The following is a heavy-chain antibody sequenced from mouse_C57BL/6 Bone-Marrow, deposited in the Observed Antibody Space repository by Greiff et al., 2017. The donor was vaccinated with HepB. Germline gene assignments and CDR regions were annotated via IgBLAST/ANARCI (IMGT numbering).Heavy chain of an antibody. J-gene: IGHJ4*01. Sequence: EVKVVESGGGLVQPGGSLSLSCAASGFTFTDYYMSWVRQPPGKALEWLGFIRNKANGYTTEYSASVKGRFTISRDNSQSILYLQMNALRAEDSATYYCARFYGSSYTYDMDYWGQGTSVTVSS. CDR1: GFTFTDYY. CDR3: ARFYGSSYTYDMDY. V-gene: IGHV7-3*01. CDR2: IRNKANGYTT. D-gene: IGHD1-1*01.